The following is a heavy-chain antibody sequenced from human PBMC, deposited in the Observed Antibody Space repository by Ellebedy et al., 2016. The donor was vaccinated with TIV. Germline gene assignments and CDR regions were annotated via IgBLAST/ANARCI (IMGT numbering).Heavy chain of an antibody. CDR2: LHYSGST. V-gene: IGHV4-39*01. J-gene: IGHJ4*02. CDR1: GGSISTYSYY. CDR3: ATVYSSGYLFDY. Sequence: SETLSLXCTVSGGSISTYSYYWGWFRQPPGKGLEWMGSLHYSGSTYSNPSLKSRVTISVDTSKNQFSLKLSSVTAADTAVYYCATVYSSGYLFDYWGQGTLVTVSS. D-gene: IGHD3-22*01.